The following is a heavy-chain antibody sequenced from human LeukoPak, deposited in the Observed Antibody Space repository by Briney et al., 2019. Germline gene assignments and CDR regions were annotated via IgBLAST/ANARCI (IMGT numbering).Heavy chain of an antibody. CDR3: ARDPPLLYCGGDCYTGNY. CDR2: IYYSGST. D-gene: IGHD2-21*02. V-gene: IGHV4-4*02. J-gene: IGHJ4*02. CDR1: GGSISSSNW. Sequence: SETLSLTCAVSGGSISSSNWWSWVRQPPGKGLEWIGSIYYSGSTYYNPSLKSRVTISVDTSKNQCSLKLSSVTAADTAVYYCARDPPLLYCGGDCYTGNYWGQGTLVTVSS.